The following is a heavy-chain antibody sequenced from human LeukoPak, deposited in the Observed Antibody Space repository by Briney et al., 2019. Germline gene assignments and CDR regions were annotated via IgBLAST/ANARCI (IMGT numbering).Heavy chain of an antibody. V-gene: IGHV3-23*01. CDR1: GFTFSNYS. Sequence: QTGGSLRLSCASSGFTFSNYSMNWVRQAPGKGLECVSAVSGSGGTTRYADSVKGRFTISRDNSKNTLYLQMNSLRAEDTAVYYCAKYDSYYDSSGYYPQYFQHWGQGTLVTVSS. CDR2: VSGSGGTT. CDR3: AKYDSYYDSSGYYPQYFQH. J-gene: IGHJ1*01. D-gene: IGHD3-22*01.